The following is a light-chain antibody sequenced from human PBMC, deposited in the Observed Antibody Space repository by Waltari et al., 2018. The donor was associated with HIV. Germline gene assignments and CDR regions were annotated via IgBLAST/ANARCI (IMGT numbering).Light chain of an antibody. CDR2: SNK. J-gene: IGLJ3*02. Sequence: QSVLTQPPSASGTPGQRVTISCSGSSSNIGSNTVNWYQQHPGTAPKLLIYSNKQRPYGVPYRFSGSKSGTSASLAISGLQSEDEADYYCAAWDDSLNGWVFGGGTKLTVL. CDR3: AAWDDSLNGWV. V-gene: IGLV1-44*01. CDR1: SSNIGSNT.